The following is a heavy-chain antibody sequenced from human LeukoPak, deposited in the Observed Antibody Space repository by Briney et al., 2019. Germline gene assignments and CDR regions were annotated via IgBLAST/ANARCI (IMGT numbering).Heavy chain of an antibody. CDR1: GGSFNTYY. CDR2: ISHSGRT. Sequence: SETLSLTCTVYGGSFNTYYWIWIRQPPGKGLEWIGEISHSGRTNYNPSLKSRVTISLDTSKNQFSLNLRSVTAADTAVYYCARMESSGSAIDYWGQGTLVTVSS. J-gene: IGHJ4*02. D-gene: IGHD1-26*01. CDR3: ARMESSGSAIDY. V-gene: IGHV4-34*01.